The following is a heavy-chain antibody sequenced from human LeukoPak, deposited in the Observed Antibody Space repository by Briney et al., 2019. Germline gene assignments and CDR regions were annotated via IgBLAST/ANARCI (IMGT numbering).Heavy chain of an antibody. CDR1: GGTFSSYA. V-gene: IGHV1-69*04. CDR2: IIPVLGIA. Sequence: SSVKVSCKASGGTFSSYAISWVRPAPGQGLEWMGRIIPVLGIANYAQKFQGRVTITADKSTSTAYMELSSLRSEDTAVYYCATVGFDQLLPYFDYWGQGTLVTVSS. CDR3: ATVGFDQLLPYFDY. D-gene: IGHD2-2*01. J-gene: IGHJ4*02.